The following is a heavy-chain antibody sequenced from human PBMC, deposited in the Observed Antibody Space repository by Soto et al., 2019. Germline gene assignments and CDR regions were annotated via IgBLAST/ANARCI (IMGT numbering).Heavy chain of an antibody. CDR2: IYYSGST. CDR3: ARSGYDYVWGSYRYGPYAFDI. CDR1: GGSISSYY. D-gene: IGHD3-16*02. V-gene: IGHV4-59*08. J-gene: IGHJ3*02. Sequence: SETLSLTCTVCGGSISSYYWSWIRQPPGKGLEWIGYIYYSGSTNYNPSLKSRVTISVDTSKNQFSLKLSSVTAADTAVYYCARSGYDYVWGSYRYGPYAFDIWGQGTMVTVSS.